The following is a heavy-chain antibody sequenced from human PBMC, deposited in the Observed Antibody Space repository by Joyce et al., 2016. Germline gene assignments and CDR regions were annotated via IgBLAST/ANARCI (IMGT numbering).Heavy chain of an antibody. V-gene: IGHV4-59*02. CDR2: ISSTGST. D-gene: IGHD3-16*01. Sequence: QVHLQESGPGLVKPSETLSLTCTVSGDSVTSLFWNWIRQPPGKGLEWVAHISSTGSTKYNPSLKSRATISLDAPRNQFSLKLTSVTAADTAICYCARDGGYYFDYWGQGTLVAVSS. J-gene: IGHJ4*02. CDR1: GDSVTSLF. CDR3: ARDGGYYFDY.